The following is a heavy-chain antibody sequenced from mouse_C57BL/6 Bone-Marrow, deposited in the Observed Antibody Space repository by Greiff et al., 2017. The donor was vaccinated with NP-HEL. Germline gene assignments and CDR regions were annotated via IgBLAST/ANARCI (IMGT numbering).Heavy chain of an antibody. CDR2: FYPGSGSI. D-gene: IGHD2-4*01. CDR1: GYTFTEYP. Sequence: VQLVESGAELVKPGASVKLSCKASGYTFTEYPIHWVKQRSGQGLEWIGWFYPGSGSIKYNEKFKDKATLTADKSSSTVYMELSRLTSEDSAVYFCARQKIYYDYDQGCAYWGQGTLVTVSA. J-gene: IGHJ3*01. CDR3: ARQKIYYDYDQGCAY. V-gene: IGHV1-62-2*01.